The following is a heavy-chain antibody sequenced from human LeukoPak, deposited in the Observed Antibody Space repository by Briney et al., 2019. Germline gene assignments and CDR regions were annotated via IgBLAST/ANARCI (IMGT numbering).Heavy chain of an antibody. CDR1: GFTFSSYG. Sequence: GGSLRLSCAASGFTFSSYGMHWVRQAPGKGLEWVAVISYDGSNKYYADSVKGRFTISRDNAKNSLYLQMNSLRAEDTAVYYCARVKYCSGGSCYSYWFDPWGQGTLVTVSS. CDR3: ARVKYCSGGSCYSYWFDP. V-gene: IGHV3-30*03. D-gene: IGHD2-15*01. CDR2: ISYDGSNK. J-gene: IGHJ5*02.